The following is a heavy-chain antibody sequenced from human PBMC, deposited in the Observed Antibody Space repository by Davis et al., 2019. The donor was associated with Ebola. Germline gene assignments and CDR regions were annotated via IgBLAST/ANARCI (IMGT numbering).Heavy chain of an antibody. CDR2: IIPIFGTA. CDR1: GGTFSSYA. J-gene: IGHJ6*02. D-gene: IGHD5-12*01. Sequence: SVKVSCKASGGTFSSYAISWVRQAPGQGLEWMGGIIPIFGTANYAQKFQGRVTITADKFTSTAYMELSSLRSEDTAVYYCARVWIVATIDYYGMDVWGQGTTVTVSS. V-gene: IGHV1-69*06. CDR3: ARVWIVATIDYYGMDV.